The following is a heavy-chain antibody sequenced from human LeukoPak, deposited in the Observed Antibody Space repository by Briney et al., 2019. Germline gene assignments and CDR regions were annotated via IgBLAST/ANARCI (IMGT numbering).Heavy chain of an antibody. CDR3: ARAYKYASDY. D-gene: IGHD2-8*01. Sequence: GGSLRLSCAASGFTFSSYAMHWVRQAPGKGLESVSAISSNGGSTSYASSVKGRFTISRDNSKNTLYLQMGSLRPEDMAIYYCARAYKYASDYWGQGTPVTVSS. CDR2: ISSNGGST. V-gene: IGHV3-64*01. CDR1: GFTFSSYA. J-gene: IGHJ4*02.